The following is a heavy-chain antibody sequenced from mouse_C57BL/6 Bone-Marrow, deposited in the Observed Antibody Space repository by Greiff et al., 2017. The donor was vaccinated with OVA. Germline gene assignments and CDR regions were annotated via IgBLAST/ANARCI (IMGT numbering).Heavy chain of an antibody. CDR3: ARHEERWLLLHY. CDR1: GYTFTEYT. J-gene: IGHJ2*01. D-gene: IGHD2-3*01. Sequence: VQGVESGAELVKPGASVKLSCKASGYTFTEYTIHWVKQRSGQGLEWIGWFYPGSGSIKYNEKFKDKGTLTADKSSSTVYMELSRLTSEDFAVYFCARHEERWLLLHYWGQGTTLTVSS. V-gene: IGHV1-62-2*01. CDR2: FYPGSGSI.